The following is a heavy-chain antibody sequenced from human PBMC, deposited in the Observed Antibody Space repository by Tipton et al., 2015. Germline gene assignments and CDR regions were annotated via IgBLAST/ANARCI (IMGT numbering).Heavy chain of an antibody. V-gene: IGHV3-30*03. D-gene: IGHD2-15*01. CDR2: ISNDGSNE. CDR3: ARGRDCSGGSCYSGRGWFDP. Sequence: SLRLSCATSGFIFSNFGMHWVRQAPGKGLEWVALISNDGSNEYYADSVKGRFTISRDNAKNSLYLQMNSLRAADTAIYYCARGRDCSGGSCYSGRGWFDPWGQGTLVTVSS. J-gene: IGHJ5*02. CDR1: GFIFSNFG.